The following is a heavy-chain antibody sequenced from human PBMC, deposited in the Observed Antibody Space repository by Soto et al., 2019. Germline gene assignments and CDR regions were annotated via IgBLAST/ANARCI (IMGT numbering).Heavy chain of an antibody. CDR1: GFTFSGYA. CDR2: ISYDGSEK. CDR3: GRESRFCSGYSCSRQHAFYI. D-gene: IGHD2-15*01. J-gene: IGHJ3*02. Sequence: LRLSCAGSGFTFSGYAMHWVRQAPGKGLEWVAVISYDGSEKYFADSVRGRFTLSRDNSKNTLYLQMSSLRPEDTAVYYCGRESRFCSGYSCSRQHAFYIWGQGTMVTVS. V-gene: IGHV3-30*04.